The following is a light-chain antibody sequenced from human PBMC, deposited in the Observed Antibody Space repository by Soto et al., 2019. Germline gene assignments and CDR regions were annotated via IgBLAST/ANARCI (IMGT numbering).Light chain of an antibody. CDR2: EGS. V-gene: IGLV2-23*01. CDR1: SSDIGSYNL. J-gene: IGLJ1*01. Sequence: QSLLTQPASLSGSPGQAITIPSPGTSSDIGSYNLVSWYQQHPGKAPKVIICEGSKRPSGVSNRFSGSKSGNTASLTISGLQAEDEADYYCCSYAGSTTLYVFGTGTKV. CDR3: CSYAGSTTLYV.